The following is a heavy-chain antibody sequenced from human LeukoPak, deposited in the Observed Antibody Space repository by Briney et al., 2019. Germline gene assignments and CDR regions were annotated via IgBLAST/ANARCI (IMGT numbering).Heavy chain of an antibody. CDR3: ARPLSGYCSSTSCYRKSHAFDI. CDR1: AFTFSSYS. CDR2: IISSSSYI. Sequence: GGSLILSCAAAAFTFSSYSMNWGRQDPGKGREWVSSIISSSSYIYYADSVKGRFTISRDNAKNSLYLQMNSLRAEDTAVYYCARPLSGYCSSTSCYRKSHAFDIWGQGTMVTVSS. D-gene: IGHD2-2*01. V-gene: IGHV3-21*01. J-gene: IGHJ3*02.